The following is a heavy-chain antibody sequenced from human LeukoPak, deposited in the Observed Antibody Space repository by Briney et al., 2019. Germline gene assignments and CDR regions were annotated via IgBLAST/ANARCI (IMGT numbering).Heavy chain of an antibody. CDR1: GGSFSGYY. CDR3: ATCGGGIAAAGGLDY. J-gene: IGHJ4*02. V-gene: IGHV4-34*01. Sequence: SETLSLTCAVYGGSFSGYYWSWIRQPPGKGLEWIGEINHSGSTNYNPSLKSRVTISVDTSKNQFSLKLNSVTAADTAVYYCATCGGGIAAAGGLDYWGQGTLVTVSS. CDR2: INHSGST. D-gene: IGHD6-13*01.